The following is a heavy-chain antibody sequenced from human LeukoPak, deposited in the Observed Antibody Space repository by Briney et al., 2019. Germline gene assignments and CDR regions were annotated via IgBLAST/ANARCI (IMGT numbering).Heavy chain of an antibody. CDR3: ARGPYSYDSSGAFDI. Sequence: SETLSFTCTVSGYSISSGYYWGWIRQPPGKGLEWIGSIYHSGSTYYNPSLKSRVTISVDTSKNQFSLKLSSVTAVDTAVYFCARGPYSYDSSGAFDIWGQGTMVTVSS. CDR1: GYSISSGYY. J-gene: IGHJ3*02. D-gene: IGHD3-22*01. CDR2: IYHSGST. V-gene: IGHV4-38-2*02.